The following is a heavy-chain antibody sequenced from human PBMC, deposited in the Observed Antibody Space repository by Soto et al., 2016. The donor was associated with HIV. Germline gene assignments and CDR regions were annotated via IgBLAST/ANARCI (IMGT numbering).Heavy chain of an antibody. CDR2: SNPKSGAS. CDR1: GYTFTDYY. CDR3: ARVPYYYYYMDV. J-gene: IGHJ6*03. V-gene: IGHV1-2*02. Sequence: QVHLVQSGAEVKKPGASVKVSCKTSGYTFTDYYILWVRQAPGQGLEWMAWSNPKSGASKSAQRFQGRVTMTRDTSISTAYMELHSLESDDTAVYYCARVPYYYYYMDVWGKGTTVTVSS.